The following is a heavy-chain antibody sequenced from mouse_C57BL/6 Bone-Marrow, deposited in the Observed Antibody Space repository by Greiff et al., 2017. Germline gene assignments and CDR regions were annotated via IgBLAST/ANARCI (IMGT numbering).Heavy chain of an antibody. J-gene: IGHJ2*01. CDR3: ARPYYGSSYY. V-gene: IGHV1-59*01. CDR1: GYTFTSYW. Sequence: QVQLQQPGAELVRPGTSVKLSCKASGYTFTSYWMHWVKQRPGQGLEWIGVIDPSDSYTNYNQKFKGKATLTVDTSSSTAYMQLSSLTSEDSAVYYCARPYYGSSYYWGQGTTLTVSS. CDR2: IDPSDSYT. D-gene: IGHD1-1*01.